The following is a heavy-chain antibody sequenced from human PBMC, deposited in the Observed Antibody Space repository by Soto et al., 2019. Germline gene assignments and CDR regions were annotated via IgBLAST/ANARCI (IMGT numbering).Heavy chain of an antibody. D-gene: IGHD2-15*01. CDR2: IYYSGST. Sequence: SETLSLTCTVSGGSISSYYWSWIRQPPGKGLEWIGYIYYSGSTNYNPSLKSRVTISVDTSKNQFSLKLSSVTAADTAVYYCARLVVVAAKQTNWFDPWGQGTLVTVSS. CDR1: GGSISSYY. V-gene: IGHV4-59*08. J-gene: IGHJ5*02. CDR3: ARLVVVAAKQTNWFDP.